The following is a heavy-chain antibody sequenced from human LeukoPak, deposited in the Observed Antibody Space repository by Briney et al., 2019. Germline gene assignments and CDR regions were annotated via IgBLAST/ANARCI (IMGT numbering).Heavy chain of an antibody. CDR1: GFTFSSYS. D-gene: IGHD3-22*01. Sequence: PGGSLRLSCAASGFTFSSYSMNWVRQAPGKGLEWVSYISSSSTTIYYAGSVKGRFTISRDNAKNSLYMQMNSLGAEDTAVYYCAMYYYDSSGYAQGWGQGTLVTVSS. J-gene: IGHJ4*02. CDR2: ISSSSTTI. V-gene: IGHV3-48*04. CDR3: AMYYYDSSGYAQG.